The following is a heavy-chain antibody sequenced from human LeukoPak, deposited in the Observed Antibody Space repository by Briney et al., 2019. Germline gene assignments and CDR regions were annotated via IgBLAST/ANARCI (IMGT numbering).Heavy chain of an antibody. D-gene: IGHD3-9*01. V-gene: IGHV1-2*02. CDR2: INPNSGGT. J-gene: IGHJ4*02. CDR1: GYTFSAYY. Sequence: ASVKVSCKASGYTFSAYYMHWVRQAPGQGLEWMGWINPNSGGTNYAQKFQGRVTMTRDTSISTAYMELSRLRSDDTAVYYCASPRYYDILTGYSPKSPFDYWGQGTLVTVSS. CDR3: ASPRYYDILTGYSPKSPFDY.